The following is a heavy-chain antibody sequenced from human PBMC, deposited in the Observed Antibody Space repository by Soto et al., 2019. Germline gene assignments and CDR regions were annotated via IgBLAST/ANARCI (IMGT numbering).Heavy chain of an antibody. CDR1: GFTFSSYG. CDR3: AKDSEVLAYCSSPSCPDYFDY. J-gene: IGHJ4*02. CDR2: ISYDGNNK. V-gene: IGHV3-30*18. D-gene: IGHD2-2*01. Sequence: HPGGSLRLSCAASGFTFSSYGMHWVRQAPGKGLEWVAVISYDGNNKYYADSVKGRFTISRDNSKNTLYLQMNSLRAEDTPVYYCAKDSEVLAYCSSPSCPDYFDYWGQGSLVTVSS.